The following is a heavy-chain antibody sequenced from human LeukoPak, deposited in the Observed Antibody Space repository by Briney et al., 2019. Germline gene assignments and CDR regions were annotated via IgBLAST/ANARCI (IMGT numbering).Heavy chain of an antibody. CDR3: AKDRATMMGVIRTTPRGQFDY. Sequence: GGSLRPSCAASGFTFHRHGMHWVRQSPGKGLEWVAFIRSDGSNKYYADSVKGRFTISRDNSKHTLFLQMNSLRAEDTALYYCAKDRATMMGVIRTTPRGQFDYWGQGTLVTVSS. J-gene: IGHJ4*02. CDR1: GFTFHRHG. CDR2: IRSDGSNK. V-gene: IGHV3-30*02. D-gene: IGHD3-22*01.